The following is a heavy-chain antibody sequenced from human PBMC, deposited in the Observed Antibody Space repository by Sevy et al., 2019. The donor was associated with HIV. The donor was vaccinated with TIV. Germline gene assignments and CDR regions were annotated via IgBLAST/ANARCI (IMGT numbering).Heavy chain of an antibody. D-gene: IGHD2-2*01. J-gene: IGHJ6*02. Sequence: GGSLRLSCAASGFTFSSYAMHWVRQAPGKGLEWVAVISYDGSNKYYADSVKGRFTISRDNSKNTLYLQMNSLRAEDTAVYYWARDGDIVVVPAATRGYYGMDVWGQGTTVTVSS. V-gene: IGHV3-30-3*01. CDR2: ISYDGSNK. CDR3: ARDGDIVVVPAATRGYYGMDV. CDR1: GFTFSSYA.